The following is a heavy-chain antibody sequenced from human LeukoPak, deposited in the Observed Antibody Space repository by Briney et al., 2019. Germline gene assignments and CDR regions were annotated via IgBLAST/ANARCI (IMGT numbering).Heavy chain of an antibody. D-gene: IGHD3-16*01. J-gene: IGHJ5*02. CDR2: INHSGST. CDR3: ARDFRRYAGHKKSWFDP. Sequence: PSETLSLTCAVYGGSFSGYYWSWIRQPPGKGLEWIGEINHSGSTNYNPSLKSRVTISVDTSKNQFSLKLSSVTAADTAVYYCARDFRRYAGHKKSWFDPWGQGTLVTVSS. V-gene: IGHV4-34*01. CDR1: GGSFSGYY.